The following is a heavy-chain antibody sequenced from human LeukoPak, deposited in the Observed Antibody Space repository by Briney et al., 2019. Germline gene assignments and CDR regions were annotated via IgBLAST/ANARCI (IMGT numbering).Heavy chain of an antibody. J-gene: IGHJ1*01. CDR2: IYYSGST. D-gene: IGHD2-21*02. CDR3: ARDGGDAEYFQH. Sequence: SETLSLTCTVSGGSISSYYWSWIRQPPGKGLEWIGYIYYSGSTNYNPSLKSRVTISVDKSKNQFSLKLSSVTAADTAVYYCARDGGDAEYFQHWGQGTLVTVSS. V-gene: IGHV4-59*01. CDR1: GGSISSYY.